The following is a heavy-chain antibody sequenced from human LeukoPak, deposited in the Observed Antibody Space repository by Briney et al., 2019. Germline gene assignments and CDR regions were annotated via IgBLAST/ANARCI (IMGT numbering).Heavy chain of an antibody. J-gene: IGHJ4*02. V-gene: IGHV1-69*05. CDR3: ARDYTVTGFDY. D-gene: IGHD4-17*01. CDR2: IIPIFGTA. CDR1: GGTLSSYA. Sequence: SVKVSCKASGGTLSSYAISWVRQAPGQGLERMGRIIPIFGTANNAQKFQGRVTITTDESTSTAYMELSSRRSEDTSVYYCARDYTVTGFDYWGQGTLVTVSS.